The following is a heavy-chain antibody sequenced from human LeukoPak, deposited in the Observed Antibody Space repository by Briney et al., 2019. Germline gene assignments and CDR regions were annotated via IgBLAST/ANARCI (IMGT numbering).Heavy chain of an antibody. J-gene: IGHJ4*02. CDR2: INPNNGGT. CDR1: GYTFTGYY. D-gene: IGHD2-15*01. V-gene: IGHV1-2*06. CDR3: APGVVAAASFDY. Sequence: ASVKVSCQASGYTFTGYYMHWVRQAPGQGLEWMGRINPNNGGTNYAQKFQGRVTMTRDTSISTAYMELSRLRSDDTAVYYCAPGVVAAASFDYWGQGTLVTVSS.